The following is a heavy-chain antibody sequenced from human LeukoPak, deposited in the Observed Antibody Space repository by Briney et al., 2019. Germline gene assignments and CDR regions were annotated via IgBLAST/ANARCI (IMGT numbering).Heavy chain of an antibody. D-gene: IGHD5-18*01. Sequence: SETLSLTCTVSGGSISSYYWSWIRQPPGKGLEWIGYIYYSGSTNYNPSLKGRLTISVDTSKKQFSLKLSSVTAADTAVYYCARQGIQRWLPFDYWGQGTLVTVSS. CDR1: GGSISSYY. V-gene: IGHV4-59*08. CDR2: IYYSGST. CDR3: ARQGIQRWLPFDY. J-gene: IGHJ4*02.